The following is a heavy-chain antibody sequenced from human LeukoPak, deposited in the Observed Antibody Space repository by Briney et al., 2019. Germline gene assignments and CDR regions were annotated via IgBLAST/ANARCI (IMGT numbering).Heavy chain of an antibody. CDR2: TPYDGSNT. V-gene: IGHV3-30*04. Sequence: GGSLRLSCTASGFTFRTYAMHWVRHAPGKGLEGMAITPYDGSNTYYAVSVKGRFTISRDYSKNTVYLQMNNLTAEDTAVYYCARGYCNSNICYGDHFEYWGQGTLVTVSS. J-gene: IGHJ4*02. D-gene: IGHD2-2*01. CDR3: ARGYCNSNICYGDHFEY. CDR1: GFTFRTYA.